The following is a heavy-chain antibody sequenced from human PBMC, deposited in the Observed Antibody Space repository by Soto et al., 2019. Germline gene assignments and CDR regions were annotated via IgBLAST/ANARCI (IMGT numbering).Heavy chain of an antibody. D-gene: IGHD6-13*01. V-gene: IGHV1-18*01. J-gene: IGHJ3*02. Sequence: GLWWIRWISDYNSNTSYAQKLQGRVTMTTETSTSTAYMELRSLRSDDTAVYYCARGGWSSSWYGARAFDIWGQGTMVTV. CDR3: ARGGWSSSWYGARAFDI. CDR2: ISDYNSNT.